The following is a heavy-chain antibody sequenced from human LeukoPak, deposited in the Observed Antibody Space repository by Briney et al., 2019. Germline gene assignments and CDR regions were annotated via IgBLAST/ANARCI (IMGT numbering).Heavy chain of an antibody. D-gene: IGHD6-13*01. CDR2: ISSDGSKK. CDR3: AKDGPADGYSTTWYDWFDP. Sequence: GRSLRLSCAASGFSFNTYSLHWVRQAPGKGLEWVAVISSDGSKKYYPDSVKGRFTLSRDNSKNTLYLQMNSLRSEDTAVYYCAKDGPADGYSTTWYDWFDPWGQGTLVTVSS. CDR1: GFSFNTYS. J-gene: IGHJ5*02. V-gene: IGHV3-30*04.